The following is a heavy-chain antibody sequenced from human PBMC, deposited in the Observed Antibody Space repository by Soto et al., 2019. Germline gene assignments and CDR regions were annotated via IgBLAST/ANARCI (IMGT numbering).Heavy chain of an antibody. CDR3: TREAPGDYDSSGYYYDVELDY. D-gene: IGHD3-22*01. CDR2: INPYNGNT. V-gene: IGHV1-18*01. Sequence: ASVKVSCKTSDYTFTSYGISWVRQAPGQGLEWMGWINPYNGNTNYAQKFQGRVTMTTDTSTSTAYMELRSLRSDDTAVYYCTREAPGDYDSSGYYYDVELDYWGQGTLVTVSS. CDR1: DYTFTSYG. J-gene: IGHJ4*02.